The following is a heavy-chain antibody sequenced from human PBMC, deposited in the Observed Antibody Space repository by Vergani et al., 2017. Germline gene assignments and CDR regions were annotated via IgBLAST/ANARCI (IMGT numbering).Heavy chain of an antibody. Sequence: QVQLVESGGGLVKPGGSLRLSCTASGFSFTDYYMSWIRQAPGKGLEWISYISSSSGSTIYYADSVKGRFTISRDNANNSLYLQMNNLRAEDTAVYYCARDREVERWLQLWGDASDIWGQGTMVTVSS. CDR2: ISSSSGSTI. CDR1: GFSFTDYY. V-gene: IGHV3-11*01. CDR3: ARDREVERWLQLWGDASDI. D-gene: IGHD5-24*01. J-gene: IGHJ3*02.